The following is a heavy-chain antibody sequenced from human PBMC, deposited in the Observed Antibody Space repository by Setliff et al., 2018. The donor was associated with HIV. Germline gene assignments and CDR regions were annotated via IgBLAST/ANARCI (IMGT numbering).Heavy chain of an antibody. Sequence: GGSLRLSCVASGITVSGIYMTWVRQAPGKGLEWVSVINGGTTTYYADSVKGRFTISRDNSKNSLYLQMKSLRAEDTAVYYCARESRPYYFDYWGQGTLVTVAS. CDR3: ARESRPYYFDY. J-gene: IGHJ4*02. CDR1: GITVSGIY. CDR2: INGGTTT. V-gene: IGHV3-66*01.